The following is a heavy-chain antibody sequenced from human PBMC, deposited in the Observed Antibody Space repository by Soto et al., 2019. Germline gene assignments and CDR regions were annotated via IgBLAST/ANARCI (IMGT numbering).Heavy chain of an antibody. CDR1: GGSFSGYY. D-gene: IGHD2-2*01. CDR2: INHSGST. Sequence: QVQLQQWGAGLLKPSETLSLTCAVYGGSFSGYYWSWIRQPPGKGLEWIGEINHSGSTNYNPSLKSRVTISVDTSKNQFSLKLSSVTAADTAMYYCARGSRYQLRIYYYYYMDVWGKGTTVTVSS. V-gene: IGHV4-34*01. J-gene: IGHJ6*03. CDR3: ARGSRYQLRIYYYYYMDV.